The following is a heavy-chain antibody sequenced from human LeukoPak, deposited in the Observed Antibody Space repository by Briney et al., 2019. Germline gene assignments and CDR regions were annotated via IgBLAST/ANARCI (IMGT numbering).Heavy chain of an antibody. CDR1: GFTFSNYD. V-gene: IGHV3-69-1*01. D-gene: IGHD5-24*01. CDR2: I. Sequence: PGGSLRLSCAASGFTFSNYDMHWVRQAPGKGLEWVSAIKGSFTISRDTAENSLYLQMNSLRAVDTAVYFCARGEEKATITALDSWGQGTLVTVSS. J-gene: IGHJ4*02. CDR3: ARGEEKATITALDS.